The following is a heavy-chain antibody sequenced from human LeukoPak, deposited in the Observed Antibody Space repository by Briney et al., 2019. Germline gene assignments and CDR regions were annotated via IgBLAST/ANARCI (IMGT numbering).Heavy chain of an antibody. CDR3: AREPSYDFWSGKWFAP. J-gene: IGHJ5*02. V-gene: IGHV3-74*01. D-gene: IGHD3/OR15-3a*01. CDR1: GFTSSSNW. CDR2: INSDGSDT. Sequence: GRSLRLSCAASGFTSSSNWMHWVREDPGKGLVWVARINSDGSDTSYADSVKGRFTISRDNAKNSLYLQMNSLRAEDTAVYYCAREPSYDFWSGKWFAPWGQGALVIVSS.